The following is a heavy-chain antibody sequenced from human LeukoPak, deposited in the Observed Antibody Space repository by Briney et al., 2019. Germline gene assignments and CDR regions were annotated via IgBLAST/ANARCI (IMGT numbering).Heavy chain of an antibody. CDR1: GGSISSYY. V-gene: IGHV4-59*01. Sequence: PSETLSLTCTGSGGSISSYYWSWIRQPPGKGLEWIGYIYSRVSTNYNPSLKSRVTISVDTSKNQFSLKLSSVTAADTAVYYCARVKRGYSYGPGGMDVWGQGTTVTVSS. D-gene: IGHD5-18*01. CDR2: IYSRVST. J-gene: IGHJ6*02. CDR3: ARVKRGYSYGPGGMDV.